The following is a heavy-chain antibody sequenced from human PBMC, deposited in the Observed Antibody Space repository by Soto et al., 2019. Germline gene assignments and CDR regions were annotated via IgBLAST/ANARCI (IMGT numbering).Heavy chain of an antibody. CDR2: ISGYNGNT. Sequence: QVQLVQSGAEVKKPGASVKVSCKASGYTFTSYGISWVRQAPGQGLEWMGWISGYNGNTNYAQKFQGRVSMTTDTSMSTAYMGPRRLRSDAMAAYYCARDTPGRPAACRESDYF. J-gene: IGHJ1*01. V-gene: IGHV1-18*03. D-gene: IGHD2-2*01. CDR3: ARDTPGRPAACRESDYF. CDR1: GYTFTSYG.